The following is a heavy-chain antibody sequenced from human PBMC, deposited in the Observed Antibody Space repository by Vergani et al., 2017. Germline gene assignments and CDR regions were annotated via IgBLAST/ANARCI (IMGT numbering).Heavy chain of an antibody. J-gene: IGHJ4*02. CDR1: VGTFSSYT. D-gene: IGHD5-18*01. CDR3: AFGVPYVDTDY. V-gene: IGHV1-69*02. Sequence: QVQLVQSGAEVKKPGSSVKVSCKASVGTFSSYTISWVRQAPGQGLEWMGRIIPILGIANYAQKFQGRVTITADKSTSTAYMELSSLRSEDTAVYYCAFGVPYVDTDYWGQGTLVTVSS. CDR2: IIPILGIA.